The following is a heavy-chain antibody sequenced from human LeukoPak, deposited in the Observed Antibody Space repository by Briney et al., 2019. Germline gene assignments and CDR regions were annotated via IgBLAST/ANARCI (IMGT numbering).Heavy chain of an antibody. D-gene: IGHD3-9*01. Sequence: SVTVSLTCSVSGGSVSTYYWSWIRQPPGKGLEWIGYICDYGSYNYNPSLKSRVTISVDTSKNQFSLKLSSVTAADTAVYYCARHLPYYDILTGYYVPLSYWYFDLWGRGTLVTVSS. J-gene: IGHJ2*01. CDR2: ICDYGSY. CDR3: ARHLPYYDILTGYYVPLSYWYFDL. V-gene: IGHV4-59*08. CDR1: GGSVSTYY.